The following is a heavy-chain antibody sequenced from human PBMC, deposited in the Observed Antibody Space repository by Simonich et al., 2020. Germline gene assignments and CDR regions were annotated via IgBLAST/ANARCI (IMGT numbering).Heavy chain of an antibody. V-gene: IGHV1-2*02. J-gene: IGHJ6*03. D-gene: IGHD6-13*01. CDR3: ARGRIAAAGTYYYYYMDV. Sequence: QVQLVQSGAEVKKPGASVKVSCKASGYTFTSYYMHWVQQAPGQGLEGMGRINPNSGGTNYAQKFQGRVTMTSDTSISTAYMELSRLRSDDTAVYYCARGRIAAAGTYYYYYMDVWGKGTTVTVSS. CDR2: INPNSGGT. CDR1: GYTFTSYY.